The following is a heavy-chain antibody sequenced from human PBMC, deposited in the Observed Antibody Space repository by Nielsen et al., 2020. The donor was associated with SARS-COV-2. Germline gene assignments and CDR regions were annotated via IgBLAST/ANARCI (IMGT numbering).Heavy chain of an antibody. D-gene: IGHD2-8*02. J-gene: IGHJ3*02. CDR1: GFTFDDYA. CDR2: ISWNSGSI. CDR3: ARPGFTDDAFDI. V-gene: IGHV3-9*01. Sequence: SLKISCAASGFTFDDYAMHWVRQAPGKGLEWVSGISWNSGSIGYADSVKGRFTISRDNAKNSLYLQMNSLRAEDTALYYCARPGFTDDAFDIWGQGTMVTVSS.